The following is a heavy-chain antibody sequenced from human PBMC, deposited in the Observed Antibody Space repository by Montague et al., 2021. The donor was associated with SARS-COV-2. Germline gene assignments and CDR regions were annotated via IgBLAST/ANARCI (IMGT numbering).Heavy chain of an antibody. CDR1: GFTASSNY. Sequence: FRRLSCAASGFTASSNYMSWVRQAPGKGLEWVSVIYSGGSTYYADSVKGRFTISRDNSKNTLYLQMNSLRAEDAAVYYCARIPYGDVIWGQGTLVTVSS. CDR2: IYSGGST. D-gene: IGHD2-21*01. J-gene: IGHJ4*02. V-gene: IGHV3-53*01. CDR3: ARIPYGDVI.